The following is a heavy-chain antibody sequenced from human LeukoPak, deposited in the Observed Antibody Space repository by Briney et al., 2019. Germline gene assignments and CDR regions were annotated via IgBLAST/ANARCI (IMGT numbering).Heavy chain of an antibody. D-gene: IGHD3-10*01. V-gene: IGHV4-39*07. CDR3: ARKVWFGESTNWFDP. J-gene: IGHJ5*02. CDR2: LYYSGKT. Sequence: PSETLSLTCIISDDSISSSTYYWGWIRQPPGKGLEWIGTLYYSGKTYYNPSLKSRVTISIDTSKNQFSLKLSSVTAADTAVYYCARKVWFGESTNWFDPWGQGTLVTVSS. CDR1: DDSISSSTYY.